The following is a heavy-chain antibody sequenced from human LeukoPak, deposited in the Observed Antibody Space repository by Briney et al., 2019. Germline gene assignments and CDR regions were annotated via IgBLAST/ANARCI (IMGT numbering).Heavy chain of an antibody. J-gene: IGHJ6*03. Sequence: ASLKVSCKASAYTFTDYYMDSVRQAPGHGLECMGWIDTNTGDTNYEQKFQGRVTMTRETSISTDYIELNRLTSDDTAVYYCARGGDGNDYLGYYYYMDVWGKGTTVIISS. CDR1: AYTFTDYY. D-gene: IGHD1-1*01. CDR3: ARGGDGNDYLGYYYYMDV. V-gene: IGHV1-2*02. CDR2: IDTNTGDT.